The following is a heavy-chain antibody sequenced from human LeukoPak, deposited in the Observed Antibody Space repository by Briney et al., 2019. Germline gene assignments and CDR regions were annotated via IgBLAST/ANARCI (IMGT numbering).Heavy chain of an antibody. J-gene: IGHJ4*02. D-gene: IGHD6-19*01. CDR2: ISDSGGYT. CDR1: GFTFSSYS. CDR3: AKDRRNIAVAGCDY. V-gene: IGHV3-23*01. Sequence: PGGSLRLSCAASGFTFSSYSMNWVRQAPGKGLEWVSGISDSGGYTYSDSVKGRFTISRDNSKNTLYLEMNSLRADDTAVYYCAKDRRNIAVAGCDYWGQGTLVTVSS.